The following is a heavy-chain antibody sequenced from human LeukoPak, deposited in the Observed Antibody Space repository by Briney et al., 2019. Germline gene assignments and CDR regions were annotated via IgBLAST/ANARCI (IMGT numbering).Heavy chain of an antibody. CDR1: GGTFSSYA. CDR3: AGGRRRVPAAISH. D-gene: IGHD2-2*01. Sequence: ASVKVSCKASGGTFSSYAISWVRQAPGQGLEWMGRIIPILGIANYAQKFQGRVTITADKSTSTAYMEPSSLRSEDTAVYYCAGGRRRVPAAISHWGQGTLVTVSS. CDR2: IIPILGIA. J-gene: IGHJ4*02. V-gene: IGHV1-69*04.